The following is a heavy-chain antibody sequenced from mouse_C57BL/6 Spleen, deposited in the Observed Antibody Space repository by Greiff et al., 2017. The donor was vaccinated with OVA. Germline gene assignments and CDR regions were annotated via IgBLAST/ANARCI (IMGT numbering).Heavy chain of an antibody. D-gene: IGHD4-1*01. CDR1: GYTFTSYW. CDR3: ARQGLGYAMDY. J-gene: IGHJ4*01. CDR2: IDPSDSYT. Sequence: QVQLQQSGAELVRPGTSVKLSCKASGYTFTSYWMHWVKQRPGQGLEWIGVIDPSDSYTNYNQKFKGKATLTVDTSSSTAYMQLSSLTSEDSAVYYCARQGLGYAMDYWGQGTSVTVSS. V-gene: IGHV1-59*01.